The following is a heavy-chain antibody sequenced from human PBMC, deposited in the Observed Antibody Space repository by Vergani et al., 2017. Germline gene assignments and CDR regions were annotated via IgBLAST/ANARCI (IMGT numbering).Heavy chain of an antibody. CDR2: IYVSGIT. D-gene: IGHD1-26*01. CDR3: ARGTFLHAFDN. CDR1: GASINNDFYY. Sequence: QVQLQESGPGLVKPSQTLSLTCTVSGASINNDFYYWHWIRQPAGKGLEWIGRIYVSGITDYNSSLQSRVSMSVDTSKNQFSLTLTSVTAADTAVYYCARGTFLHAFDNWGQGTVVTVSS. V-gene: IGHV4-61*02. J-gene: IGHJ3*02.